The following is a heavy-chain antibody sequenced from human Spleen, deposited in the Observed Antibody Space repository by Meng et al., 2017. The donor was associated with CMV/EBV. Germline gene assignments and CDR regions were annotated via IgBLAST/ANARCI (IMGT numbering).Heavy chain of an antibody. Sequence: GESLKISCVASGFTFSNYAISWVRQAPGKGLEWVASIKHDGSEKRYVDSVTGRFTISRDNAKNSLYLQMNGLRAEDTAIYYCARDLGKSPPIPRYDSWGQGTLVTVSS. D-gene: IGHD2-2*02. V-gene: IGHV3-7*01. J-gene: IGHJ4*02. CDR1: GFTFSNYA. CDR2: IKHDGSEK. CDR3: ARDLGKSPPIPRYDS.